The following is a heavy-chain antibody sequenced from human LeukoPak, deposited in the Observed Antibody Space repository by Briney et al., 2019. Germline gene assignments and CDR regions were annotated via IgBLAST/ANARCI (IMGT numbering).Heavy chain of an antibody. D-gene: IGHD5-12*01. V-gene: IGHV4-30-4*08. J-gene: IGHJ4*02. CDR2: IYYSGST. CDR3: TRAPWPSKEFDH. CDR1: GGSISSGAYY. Sequence: KTSQTLSLTCTVSGGSISSGAYYWGWIRQPPGKGLEWIGYIYYSGSTFYNPSLKSRLTISRDTSKNQFSLNLRSVTAADTAVYYCTRAPWPSKEFDHWGQGTLVTVSS.